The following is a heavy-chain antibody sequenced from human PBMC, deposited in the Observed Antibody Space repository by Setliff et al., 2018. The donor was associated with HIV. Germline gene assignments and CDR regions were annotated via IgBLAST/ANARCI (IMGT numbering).Heavy chain of an antibody. D-gene: IGHD6-13*01. CDR3: ARWLRKDPGYSSSWPLGY. CDR1: GYTLTELS. Sequence: ASVKVSCKVSGYTLTELSMHWVRQAPGKGLEWMGGFDPEDGETIYAQKFQGRVTMTTDTSTSTAYMELKSLRSDDTAVYYCARWLRKDPGYSSSWPLGYWGQGTLVTVSS. CDR2: FDPEDGET. V-gene: IGHV1-24*01. J-gene: IGHJ4*02.